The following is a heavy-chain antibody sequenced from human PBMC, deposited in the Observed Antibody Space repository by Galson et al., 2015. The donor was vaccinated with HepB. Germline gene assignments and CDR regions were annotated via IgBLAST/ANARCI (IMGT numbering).Heavy chain of an antibody. Sequence: SVKVSCKASGYTFTSYAMHWVRQAPGQRLEWMGRINAGNGNTKYSQKFQGRVTITRDTSASTAYMELSSLRSEDTAVYYCARIITMVRGPNYYFDYWGQGTLVTVSS. CDR3: ARIITMVRGPNYYFDY. D-gene: IGHD3-10*01. CDR1: GYTFTSYA. V-gene: IGHV1-3*01. CDR2: INAGNGNT. J-gene: IGHJ4*02.